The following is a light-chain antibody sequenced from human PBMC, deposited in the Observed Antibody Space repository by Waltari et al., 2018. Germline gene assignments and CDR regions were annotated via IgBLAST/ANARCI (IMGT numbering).Light chain of an antibody. V-gene: IGKV3-20*01. CDR3: QHYLRLPVA. J-gene: IGKJ1*01. CDR1: QSVGRT. CDR2: GAS. Sequence: EIVLTQSPGTLSLSPGERAIVSCRASQSVGRTLAWYQQKPGQAPRLLIYGASNRATGIPDRFIGSGFGTEFSLTISGLEPEYSAVYYCQHYLRLPVAFGQGTKVEIK.